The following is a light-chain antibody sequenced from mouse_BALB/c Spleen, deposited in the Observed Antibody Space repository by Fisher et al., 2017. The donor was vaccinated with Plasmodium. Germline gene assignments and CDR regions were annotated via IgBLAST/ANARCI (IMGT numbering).Light chain of an antibody. CDR1: QSLLDSDGKTY. J-gene: IGKJ5*01. Sequence: VLTQTPLTLSVTIGHPASTSCKSSQSLLDSDGKTYLNWLLQRPGQSPKRLISLVSNLDSGVPDRFSGSGSGTDFTLSINSVETEDFGMYFCQQSNSWPLMFGAGTKLELK. CDR2: LVS. V-gene: IGKV1-135*01. CDR3: QQSNSWPLM.